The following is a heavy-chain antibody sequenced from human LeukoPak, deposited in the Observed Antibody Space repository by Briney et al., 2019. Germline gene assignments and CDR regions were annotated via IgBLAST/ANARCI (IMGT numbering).Heavy chain of an antibody. J-gene: IGHJ4*02. CDR3: AREGDSYGLTYFDY. V-gene: IGHV1-69*05. Sequence: ASVKVSCKASGGTFSSYAISWVRQAPGQGLECMGRIIPIFGTANYAQKFQGRVTITTDESTSTAYMELSSLRSEDTAVYYCAREGDSYGLTYFDYWGQGTLVTVSS. D-gene: IGHD5-18*01. CDR1: GGTFSSYA. CDR2: IIPIFGTA.